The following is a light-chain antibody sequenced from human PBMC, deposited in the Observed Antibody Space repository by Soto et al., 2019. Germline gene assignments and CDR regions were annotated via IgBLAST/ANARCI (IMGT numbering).Light chain of an antibody. CDR2: GAS. CDR1: QSVSSN. CDR3: QQYSNWPPAIT. J-gene: IGKJ5*01. V-gene: IGKV3-15*01. Sequence: EIVMTQSPATLSVSPGERATLSCRASQSVSSNLAWYQQKPGQAPRLLIYGASTRVTGIPARFSGSGSGTEFTLTISSLQSEDFATYYCQQYSNWPPAITFGQGTRLEIK.